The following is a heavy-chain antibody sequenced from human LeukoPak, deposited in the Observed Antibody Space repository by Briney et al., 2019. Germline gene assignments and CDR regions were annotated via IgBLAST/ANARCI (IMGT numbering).Heavy chain of an antibody. J-gene: IGHJ1*01. CDR2: IYPGDSDT. Sequence: GESLKISCKGSGYSFTSYWIGWVRQMPGKGLEWMGIIYPGDSDTRYSPSFQGQVTISADKSISTAYLQWSSLKASDTAMYYCALAYCGGDCQSQYFQHWGQGTLVTVSS. CDR1: GYSFTSYW. D-gene: IGHD2-21*02. CDR3: ALAYCGGDCQSQYFQH. V-gene: IGHV5-51*01.